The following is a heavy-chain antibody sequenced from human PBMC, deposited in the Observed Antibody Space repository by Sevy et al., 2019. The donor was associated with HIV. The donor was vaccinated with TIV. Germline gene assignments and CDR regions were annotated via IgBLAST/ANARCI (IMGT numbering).Heavy chain of an antibody. CDR1: GFTFSSYA. J-gene: IGHJ3*02. D-gene: IGHD3-16*01. Sequence: GESLKISCAASGFTFSSYAMSWVRQAPGKGLEWVSAISGSGGSTYYADSVKGRFTISRDNSKNTLYLQMHSLRAEDTAVYYCARDLAGEDAFDIWGQGTMVTVSS. V-gene: IGHV3-23*01. CDR2: ISGSGGST. CDR3: ARDLAGEDAFDI.